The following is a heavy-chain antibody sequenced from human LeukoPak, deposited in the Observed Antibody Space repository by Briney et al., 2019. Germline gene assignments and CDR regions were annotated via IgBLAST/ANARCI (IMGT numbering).Heavy chain of an antibody. CDR3: ARAAGYYDFWSGYYHDY. V-gene: IGHV4-39*01. CDR1: GGSISSSSYY. D-gene: IGHD3-3*01. J-gene: IGHJ4*02. Sequence: PSETLSLTCTVSGGSISSSSYYWGWIRQPPGKGLEWIGSIYYSGSTYYNPSLKSRVTISVDTSKNQFSLKLSSVTAADTAAYYCARAAGYYDFWSGYYHDYWGQGTLVTVSS. CDR2: IYYSGST.